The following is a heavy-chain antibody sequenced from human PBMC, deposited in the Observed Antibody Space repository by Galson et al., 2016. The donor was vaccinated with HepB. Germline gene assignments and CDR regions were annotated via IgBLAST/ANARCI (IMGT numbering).Heavy chain of an antibody. V-gene: IGHV3-30-3*01. J-gene: IGHJ4*02. CDR3: ARDRRRYFDWFVL. Sequence: SLRLSCAAFGFTFSSYAMHWVRQAPGKGLEWVAVISYDGSNKYYADSVKGRFTISRDNSKNTLYLQMNSLRAEDTAVYYCARDRRRYFDWFVLWGQGTLVTVSS. D-gene: IGHD3-9*01. CDR1: GFTFSSYA. CDR2: ISYDGSNK.